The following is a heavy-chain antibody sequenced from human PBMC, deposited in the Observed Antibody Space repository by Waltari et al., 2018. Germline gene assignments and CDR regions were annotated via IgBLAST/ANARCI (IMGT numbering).Heavy chain of an antibody. V-gene: IGHV4-39*01. J-gene: IGHJ4*02. Sequence: QLQLQESGPGLVKPSETLSLTCTVSGGSISSSSYYWGWIRQPPGKGLEWIGSIYYSGSTYYNPSLKSRVTISVDTSKNQFSLKLSSVTAADTAVYYCARRDGDYVFDYWGQGTLVTVSS. CDR1: GGSISSSSYY. CDR3: ARRDGDYVFDY. D-gene: IGHD4-17*01. CDR2: IYYSGST.